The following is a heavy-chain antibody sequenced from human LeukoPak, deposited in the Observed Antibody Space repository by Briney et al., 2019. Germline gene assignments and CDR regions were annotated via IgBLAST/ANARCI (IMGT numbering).Heavy chain of an antibody. CDR3: ARHRGWLRLGIDY. Sequence: SGTLSLTCAVSGGSISSSNWWSWVRQPPGKGLEWIGEINHSGSTNYNPSLKSRVTISVDTSKNQFSLKLSSVTAADTAVYYCARHRGWLRLGIDYWGQGTLVTVSS. CDR1: GGSISSSNW. J-gene: IGHJ4*02. D-gene: IGHD5-12*01. CDR2: INHSGST. V-gene: IGHV4-4*02.